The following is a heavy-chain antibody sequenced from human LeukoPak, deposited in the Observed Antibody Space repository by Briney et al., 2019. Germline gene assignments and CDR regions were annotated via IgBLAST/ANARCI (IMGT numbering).Heavy chain of an antibody. Sequence: ASVKVSCKTSGYSFIDYYIHWVRQAPGQGLEWMGWINPNSGGTNYAQKFQGRVTMTRDTSISTAYMELSRLRSDDTAVYYCARDQGYDFWSGYFNHYYYYYMDVWGKGTTVTVSS. CDR2: INPNSGGT. CDR1: GYSFIDYY. D-gene: IGHD3-3*01. J-gene: IGHJ6*03. V-gene: IGHV1-2*02. CDR3: ARDQGYDFWSGYFNHYYYYYMDV.